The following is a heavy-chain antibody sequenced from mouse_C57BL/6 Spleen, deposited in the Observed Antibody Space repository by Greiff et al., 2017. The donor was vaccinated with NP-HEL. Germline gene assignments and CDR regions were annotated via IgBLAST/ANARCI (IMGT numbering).Heavy chain of an antibody. V-gene: IGHV1-52*01. CDR1: GYTFPTSW. D-gene: IGHD3-3*01. J-gene: IGHJ2*01. CDR3: ARARPYFDY. CDR2: IDPADSET. Sequence: QVQLQQPGAELVRPGSSVKLSSKPSGYTFPTSWMLWVKRRPIQGLEWIGNIDPADSETHYNQKFKDKATLTVDKSSSTAYMQLSSLTSEDSAVYYCARARPYFDYWGQGTTLTVSS.